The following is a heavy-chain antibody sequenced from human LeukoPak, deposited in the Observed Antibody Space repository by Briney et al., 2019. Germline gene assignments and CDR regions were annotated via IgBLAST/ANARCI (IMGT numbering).Heavy chain of an antibody. J-gene: IGHJ4*02. CDR1: GFTFSTYA. Sequence: GRSLRLSCAASGFTFSTYAMTWVRRPPGKGLEWLSAISPSGGHIYYADSVKGWFTSSRDNSKSSLFLQMNRVIAAHTSINDCAKNRGTGMAFSDYWGQRTQVTVSS. V-gene: IGHV3-23*01. D-gene: IGHD5-18*01. CDR2: ISPSGGHI. CDR3: AKNRGTGMAFSDY.